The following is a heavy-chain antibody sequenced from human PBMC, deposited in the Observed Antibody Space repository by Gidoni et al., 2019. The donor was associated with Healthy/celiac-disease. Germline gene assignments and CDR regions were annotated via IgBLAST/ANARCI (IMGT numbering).Heavy chain of an antibody. CDR2: ISGSGGST. Sequence: EVQLVESGGGLVQPGGSLTLSCAASGFPFRSYAMSWVRQAPGKGLEWVSAISGSGGSTYYADSVKGRFTISRDNSKNTLYLQMNSLRAEDTAVYYCAKGTGIAAAVPKDQWGQGTLVTVSS. J-gene: IGHJ4*02. D-gene: IGHD6-13*01. CDR3: AKGTGIAAAVPKDQ. CDR1: GFPFRSYA. V-gene: IGHV3-23*04.